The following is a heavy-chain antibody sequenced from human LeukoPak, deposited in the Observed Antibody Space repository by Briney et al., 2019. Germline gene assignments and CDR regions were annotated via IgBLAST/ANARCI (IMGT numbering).Heavy chain of an antibody. CDR2: IYSGGGT. CDR3: ARGSTRAFDI. V-gene: IGHV3-53*01. Sequence: PGGSLRLSCAASGFTVSSNYMTWVRQAPGKGLEWVSVIYSGGGTYYADSVMGRFTISRDNSKNTVYLQMNSLRVEDTAVYYCARGSTRAFDIWGQGTMVTASS. D-gene: IGHD2/OR15-2a*01. CDR1: GFTVSSNY. J-gene: IGHJ3*02.